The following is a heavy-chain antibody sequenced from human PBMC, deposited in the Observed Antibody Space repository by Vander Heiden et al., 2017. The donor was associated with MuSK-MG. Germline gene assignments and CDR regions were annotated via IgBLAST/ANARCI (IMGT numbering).Heavy chain of an antibody. V-gene: IGHV1-18*01. CDR1: GYTFTSYG. J-gene: IGHJ6*02. Sequence: QVQLVQSGAEVKKPGASVKVPCQSSGYTFTSYGISWVRQAPGQGLEWMGWISTYNGNTNYAQKLQGRVTMTTDTSTSTAYMELRSLRSDDTAVYYCARGPAGYSSSFYGMDVWGQGTTVTVSS. D-gene: IGHD6-13*01. CDR3: ARGPAGYSSSFYGMDV. CDR2: ISTYNGNT.